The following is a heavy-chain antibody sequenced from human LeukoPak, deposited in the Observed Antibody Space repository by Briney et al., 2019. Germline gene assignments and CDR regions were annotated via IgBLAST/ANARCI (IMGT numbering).Heavy chain of an antibody. V-gene: IGHV1-46*01. CDR2: INPSNGYT. Sequence: ASVKVSCKASGYIFTSYYMHWVRQAPGQGLEWTGIINPSNGYTTYAQKFQGRVTMARDTSTSAVYMELSSLRSEDTAVYYCARLAVAQTGLFDYRGQGNLGTVSS. J-gene: IGHJ4*02. CDR3: ARLAVAQTGLFDY. D-gene: IGHD6-19*01. CDR1: GYIFTSYY.